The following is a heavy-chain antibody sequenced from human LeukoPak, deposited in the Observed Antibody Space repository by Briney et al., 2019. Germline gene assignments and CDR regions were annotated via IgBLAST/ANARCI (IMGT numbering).Heavy chain of an antibody. CDR3: ARCGYYDSSGYYWYFDL. D-gene: IGHD3-22*01. CDR2: IIPIFGTA. Sequence: SVKVSCKASGGTFSSYAISWVRQAPRQGLEWMGGIIPIFGTANYAQKFQGRVTITADESTSTAYMELSSLRSEDTAVYYCARCGYYDSSGYYWYFDLWGRGTLVTVSS. V-gene: IGHV1-69*13. J-gene: IGHJ2*01. CDR1: GGTFSSYA.